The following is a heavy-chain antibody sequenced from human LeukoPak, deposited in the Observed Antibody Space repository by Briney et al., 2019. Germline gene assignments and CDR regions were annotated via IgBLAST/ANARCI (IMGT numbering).Heavy chain of an antibody. J-gene: IGHJ4*02. CDR1: GGTYSSYA. V-gene: IGHV1-2*02. CDR2: INPNSADT. D-gene: IGHD6-19*01. CDR3: ARAAGSWYYFDY. Sequence: ASVKVSCKASGGTYSSYAISWVRQAPGQGLEWMGWINPNSADTNFAQKFQGRVTMTRDTSISTAYMELSGLTSDDTAVYYCARAAGSWYYFDYWGQGTLVTVP.